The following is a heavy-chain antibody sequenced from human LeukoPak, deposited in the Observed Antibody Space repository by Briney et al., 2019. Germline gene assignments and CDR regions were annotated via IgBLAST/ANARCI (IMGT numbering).Heavy chain of an antibody. Sequence: GGSLRLSCAASGFTFSSYAMSWVRQAPGKGLEWVSAISGSGGSTYYADSVKGRFTISRDNAKNSLYLQMNSLRAEDTAVYYCARDHSYYDKGSRIWGQGTMVTVSS. V-gene: IGHV3-23*01. CDR2: ISGSGGST. D-gene: IGHD3-22*01. CDR3: ARDHSYYDKGSRI. J-gene: IGHJ3*02. CDR1: GFTFSSYA.